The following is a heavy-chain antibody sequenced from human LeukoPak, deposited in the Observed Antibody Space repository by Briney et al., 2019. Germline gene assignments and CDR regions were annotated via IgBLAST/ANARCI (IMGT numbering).Heavy chain of an antibody. Sequence: PGGPLRLSCAASGFTFDNYVMHWVRQAPGKGLEWVSLISGDGDDTYYVDSVKGRFTISRDNRKNSLYLQMNSLRTEDTALYYCAKERGGTGIFDYWGQGTLVTVSS. CDR2: ISGDGDDT. J-gene: IGHJ4*02. V-gene: IGHV3-43*02. D-gene: IGHD1-26*01. CDR1: GFTFDNYV. CDR3: AKERGGTGIFDY.